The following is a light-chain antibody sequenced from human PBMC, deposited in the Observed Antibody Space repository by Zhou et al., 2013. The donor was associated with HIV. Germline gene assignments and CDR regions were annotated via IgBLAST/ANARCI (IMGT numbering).Light chain of an antibody. CDR1: DSISTL. CDR3: QQYNNYPWT. Sequence: DIQMIQSPSTLSASVGDKITITCRASDSISTLLAWYQQKPGKAPKLLIYRSSSLENEIPSRFSGSGSETAFTLTINSLQPDDFATYYCQQYNNYPWTFGQGTKVDIK. J-gene: IGKJ1*01. V-gene: IGKV1-5*03. CDR2: RSS.